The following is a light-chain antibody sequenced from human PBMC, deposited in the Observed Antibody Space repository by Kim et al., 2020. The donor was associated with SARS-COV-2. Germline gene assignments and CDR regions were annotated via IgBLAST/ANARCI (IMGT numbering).Light chain of an antibody. CDR1: SSNIGSNT. CDR3: AARDDSLNGVL. V-gene: IGLV1-44*01. Sequence: QSVLTQPASASGTPGQRSTISRSGSSSNIGSNTANWYQHLPGTAPKLLIHSNNQRPSGVPDRFSGSKSGTSASLAISGLQSGDEADYYCAARDDSLNGVLFGGGTKLTFL. CDR2: SNN. J-gene: IGLJ2*01.